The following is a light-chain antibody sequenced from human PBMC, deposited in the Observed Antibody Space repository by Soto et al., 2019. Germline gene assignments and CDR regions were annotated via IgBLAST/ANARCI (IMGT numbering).Light chain of an antibody. CDR2: KAS. Sequence: DIQMTQSPSTLSASVGDRVTITCRASQSISTWLAWYQQKPGKAPYLLIYKASSLEGEVPYRFSGSGYGTEFNITISSLQPDDFATYYCQQYNAYPLTFGGGTTVEIK. CDR3: QQYNAYPLT. CDR1: QSISTW. J-gene: IGKJ4*01. V-gene: IGKV1-5*03.